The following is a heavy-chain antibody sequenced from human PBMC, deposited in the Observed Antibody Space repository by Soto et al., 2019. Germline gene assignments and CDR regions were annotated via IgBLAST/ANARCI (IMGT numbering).Heavy chain of an antibody. Sequence: GSLRLSCAASGFTFSSYSMNWVRQAPGKGLEWVSSISSSSSYIYYADSVKGRFTISRDNAKNSLYLQMNSLRAEDTAVYYCARDTGIAAAGGYFDYWGQGTLVTVSS. CDR1: GFTFSSYS. CDR2: ISSSSSYI. D-gene: IGHD6-13*01. V-gene: IGHV3-21*01. J-gene: IGHJ4*02. CDR3: ARDTGIAAAGGYFDY.